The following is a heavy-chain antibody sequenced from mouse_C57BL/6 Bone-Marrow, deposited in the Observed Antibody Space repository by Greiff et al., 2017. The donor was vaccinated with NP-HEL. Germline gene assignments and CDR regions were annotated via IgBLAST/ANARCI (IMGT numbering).Heavy chain of an antibody. CDR1: GYTFTSYW. V-gene: IGHV1-7*01. D-gene: IGHD3-2*01. CDR3: ARETNLPSYYFDY. CDR2: INPSSGYT. J-gene: IGHJ2*01. Sequence: VQLQQSGAELAKPGASVKLSCKASGYTFTSYWMHWVKQRPGQGLEWIGYINPSSGYTKYNQKFKDKATLTADKSSSTAYMQLSSLTYEDSAVYYGARETNLPSYYFDYWGQGTTLTVSS.